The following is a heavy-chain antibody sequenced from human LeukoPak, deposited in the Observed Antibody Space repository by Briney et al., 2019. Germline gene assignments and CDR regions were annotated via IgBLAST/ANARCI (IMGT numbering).Heavy chain of an antibody. J-gene: IGHJ4*02. CDR2: ISGSGGTT. D-gene: IGHD6-19*01. Sequence: GRSLRLSCAASGFTFSSYAMSWVRQAPGKGLTWVSGISGSGGTTYYADSVKGRFTISRDNSKSTLYLQINSLRAEDTAIYYCAKDHEQWLTYFDYWGQGTLVTVSP. V-gene: IGHV3-23*01. CDR1: GFTFSSYA. CDR3: AKDHEQWLTYFDY.